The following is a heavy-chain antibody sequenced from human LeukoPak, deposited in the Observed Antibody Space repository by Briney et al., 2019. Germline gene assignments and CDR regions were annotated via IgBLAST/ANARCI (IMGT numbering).Heavy chain of an antibody. Sequence: SETLSLTCAVSGGSISSGGYSWSWIRQPPGKGLEWIGYIYHSGSTYYNPSLKSRVTISVDRSKNQFSLKLSSVTAADTAVYYCARGGRDGYSTLDYWGQGTLDTVSS. CDR1: GGSISSGGYS. CDR2: IYHSGST. CDR3: ARGGRDGYSTLDY. D-gene: IGHD5-24*01. V-gene: IGHV4-30-2*01. J-gene: IGHJ4*02.